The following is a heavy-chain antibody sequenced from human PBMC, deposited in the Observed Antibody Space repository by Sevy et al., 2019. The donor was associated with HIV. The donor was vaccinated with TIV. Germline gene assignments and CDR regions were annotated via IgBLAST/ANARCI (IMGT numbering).Heavy chain of an antibody. Sequence: GGFLRLSCAASGFTFSNAWMTWVRQAPGKGLEWVGRIKRKSDGGTSDYAAPVQGRFTFSRDDSTNTVYLQMNSQRADDTGVYYCATGVYITGTSDYWGQGTLVTVSS. V-gene: IGHV3-15*05. CDR1: GFTFSNAW. CDR2: IKRKSDGGTS. CDR3: ATGVYITGTSDY. J-gene: IGHJ4*02. D-gene: IGHD1-20*01.